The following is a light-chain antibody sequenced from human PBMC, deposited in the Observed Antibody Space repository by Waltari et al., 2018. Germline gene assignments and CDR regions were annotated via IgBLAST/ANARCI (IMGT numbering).Light chain of an antibody. Sequence: QSALTQPASVSGSPGQSVTIFCAVTSNDVGGYISVSWYQELPGPAPRAIIYDVSDRPSGVSDRFSGSKSGNTASLTISGLQAEDEADYYCSSQSSNDVVLFGGGTKLTVL. V-gene: IGLV2-14*01. CDR1: SNDVGGYIS. CDR3: SSQSSNDVVL. CDR2: DVS. J-gene: IGLJ2*01.